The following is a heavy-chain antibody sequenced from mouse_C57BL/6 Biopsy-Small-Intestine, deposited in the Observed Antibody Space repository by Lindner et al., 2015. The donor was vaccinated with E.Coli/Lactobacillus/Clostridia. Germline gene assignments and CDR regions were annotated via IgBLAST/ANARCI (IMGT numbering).Heavy chain of an antibody. CDR2: INPSSGYS. J-gene: IGHJ2*01. CDR3: ARERDGYTLGY. CDR1: GYTFTTYW. D-gene: IGHD2-3*01. Sequence: VQLQESGAELAKPGASVKLPCKASGYTFTTYWMHWVKQRPGQGLEWIGNINPSSGYSKYNQKFKDKATLTADKSSSTAYMQLSSLTYEDSAVYYCARERDGYTLGYWGQGTTLTVSS. V-gene: IGHV1-7*01.